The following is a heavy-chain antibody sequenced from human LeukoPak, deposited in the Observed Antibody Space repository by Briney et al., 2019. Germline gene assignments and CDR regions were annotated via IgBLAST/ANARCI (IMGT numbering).Heavy chain of an antibody. D-gene: IGHD3-16*01. CDR1: GFTFSGSA. J-gene: IGHJ3*02. Sequence: PGGSLKLSCAASGFTFSGSAMHWVRQASGKGLEWVGRIRSKANGYATAYAASVKGRFTISRDDSKNTAYLQMNSLKTEDTAVYYCTTSRIGGAFDIWGQGTMVTVSS. CDR3: TTSRIGGAFDI. CDR2: IRSKANGYAT. V-gene: IGHV3-73*01.